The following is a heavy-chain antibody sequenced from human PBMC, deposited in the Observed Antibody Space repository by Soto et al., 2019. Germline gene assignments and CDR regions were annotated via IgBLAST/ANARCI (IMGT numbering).Heavy chain of an antibody. CDR2: MNPNSGNR. CDR3: ARGFPVRGVITNYGMDV. Sequence: ASVKVSCKASGYSFSFYGINWVRQAPGQGLEWMGWMNPNSGNRGYAQKFQGRVTMTRNTSISTVYLELSSLRSEDTAVYYCARGFPVRGVITNYGMDVWGQGTTVTVSS. CDR1: GYSFSFYG. D-gene: IGHD3-10*01. V-gene: IGHV1-8*01. J-gene: IGHJ6*02.